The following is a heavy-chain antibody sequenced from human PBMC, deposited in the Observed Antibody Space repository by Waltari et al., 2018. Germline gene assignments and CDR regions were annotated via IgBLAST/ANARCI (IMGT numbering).Heavy chain of an antibody. Sequence: EVQLVESGGGLVQPGGSLRLSCAASGFTFSSYALSWVRQAPGKGWEWVSAISGSGGSTYYADSVKGRFTISRDNSKNTLYLQMNSLRAEDTGVFYCAKGVGATGYFQHWGQGTLVTVSS. V-gene: IGHV3-23*04. CDR3: AKGVGATGYFQH. CDR2: ISGSGGST. CDR1: GFTFSSYA. J-gene: IGHJ1*01. D-gene: IGHD1-26*01.